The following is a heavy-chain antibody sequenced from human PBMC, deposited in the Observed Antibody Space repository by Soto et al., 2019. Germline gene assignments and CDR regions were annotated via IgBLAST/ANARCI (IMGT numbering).Heavy chain of an antibody. CDR1: GFTLGDYA. Sequence: GGSLRLSCTASGFTLGDYAMSWFRQAPGKGLEWVGFIRSKAYGGTTEYAASVKGRFTISRDDSKSIAYLQMNSLKTEDTAVYYCTRGPSRTPAAGPTDPWGQGTLVTVSS. CDR3: TRGPSRTPAAGPTDP. CDR2: IRSKAYGGTT. J-gene: IGHJ5*02. V-gene: IGHV3-49*03. D-gene: IGHD6-13*01.